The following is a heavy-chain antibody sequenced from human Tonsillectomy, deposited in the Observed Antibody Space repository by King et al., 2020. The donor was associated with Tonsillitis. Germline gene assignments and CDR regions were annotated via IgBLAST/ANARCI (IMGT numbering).Heavy chain of an antibody. D-gene: IGHD3-9*01. J-gene: IGHJ6*02. CDR1: GFTFRSNA. V-gene: IGHV3-30*02. CDR3: AKPSYYDILTGPGAYCIDV. CDR2: LRYDGSIK. Sequence: QLVQSGGGVVQPGGSLRLSCAASGFTFRSNAMHWVRQAPGKGLEWVAFLRYDGSIKFYADSVKGRFTISRDNSKNTLYLQMNSLRAEDTAVYYCAKPSYYDILTGPGAYCIDVWGQGTTVTVSS.